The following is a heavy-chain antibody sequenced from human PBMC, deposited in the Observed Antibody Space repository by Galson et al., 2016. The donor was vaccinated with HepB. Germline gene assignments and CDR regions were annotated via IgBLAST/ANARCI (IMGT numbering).Heavy chain of an antibody. Sequence: SLRLSCAASGFTFSSFVLHWVRQAPGKALEWVAAISYDGDKKYYADSVRGRFTISRDNSRSTLSLQMNSLRTEDTAMYYCAREGQGGYYVSGSYYPVSRPGYWGQGTLVIVSS. D-gene: IGHD3-10*01. CDR2: ISYDGDKK. J-gene: IGHJ4*02. CDR3: AREGQGGYYVSGSYYPVSRPGY. CDR1: GFTFSSFV. V-gene: IGHV3-30*04.